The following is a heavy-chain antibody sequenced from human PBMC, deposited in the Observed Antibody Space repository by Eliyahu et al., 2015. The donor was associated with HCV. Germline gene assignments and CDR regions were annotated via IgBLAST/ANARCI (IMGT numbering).Heavy chain of an antibody. CDR3: ARPCTSHCYTRKAAKQYYFDY. D-gene: IGHD2-2*02. J-gene: IGHJ4*02. V-gene: IGHV4-39*01. Sequence: QLQLQESGPGLVKPSETLSLTCTVSGGSISSSSYYWGWIRQPPGKGPGVVWGMYHFWWGYYNPSLKSRVTISVDTSKNQFSLKLSSVTAADTAVYYCARPCTSHCYTRKAAKQYYFDYWGQGTLVTVSS. CDR2: MYHFWWG. CDR1: GGSISSSSYY.